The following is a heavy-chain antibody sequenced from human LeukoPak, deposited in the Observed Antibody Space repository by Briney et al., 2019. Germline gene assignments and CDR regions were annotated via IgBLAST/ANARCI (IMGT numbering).Heavy chain of an antibody. D-gene: IGHD2-21*02. CDR1: GGSISSGSYY. J-gene: IGHJ4*02. CDR2: IYTRGST. CDR3: ARAPYCGGDCFALTH. V-gene: IGHV4-61*02. Sequence: SQTLSLTCTVSGGSISSGSYYWSWIRQPAGKGLEWIGRIYTRGSTNYNPSLKSRVTISVDTSKNQFSLKLSSVTAADTAVYYCARAPYCGGDCFALTHWGQGTLVTVSS.